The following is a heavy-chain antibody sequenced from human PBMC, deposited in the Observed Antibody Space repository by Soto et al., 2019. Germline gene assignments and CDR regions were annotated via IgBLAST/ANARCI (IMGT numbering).Heavy chain of an antibody. CDR2: INSHGDST. Sequence: GGSLRLSCAASGFIFSNYAMHWVRQAPGKGLEYVSAINSHGDSTYYANSVKGRFTISRDNSKNTLYLQMGSLRTEDMAVYYCARRDGYNFDYWGQGTLVTVSS. D-gene: IGHD5-12*01. CDR3: ARRDGYNFDY. CDR1: GFIFSNYA. V-gene: IGHV3-64*01. J-gene: IGHJ4*02.